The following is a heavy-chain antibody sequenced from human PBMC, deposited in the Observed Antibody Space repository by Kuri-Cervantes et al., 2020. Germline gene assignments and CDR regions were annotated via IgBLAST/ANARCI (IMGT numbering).Heavy chain of an antibody. CDR1: GGSISSGGYY. Sequence: SETLSLTCTVSGGSISSGGYYWSWIRQHPGKGLEWIGYIYYSGSTYYNPSLKSRVTISVDTSKNQFSLKLSPVTAADTAVYYCAREVGYYYGSGSPWARLETGFDPWGQGTLVTVSS. J-gene: IGHJ5*02. CDR3: AREVGYYYGSGSPWARLETGFDP. CDR2: IYYSGST. V-gene: IGHV4-31*03. D-gene: IGHD3-10*01.